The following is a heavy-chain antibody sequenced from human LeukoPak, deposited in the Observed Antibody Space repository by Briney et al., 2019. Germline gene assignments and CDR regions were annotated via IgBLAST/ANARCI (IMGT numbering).Heavy chain of an antibody. J-gene: IGHJ6*02. Sequence: ASVKVSCKASGGIFSSYAISWVRQAPGQGLEWMGITNPSGGSTSYAQKFQGRVTMTRDTSTSTVYMELSSLRSEDTAVYYCARGGEVTMARGGMDVWGQGTTVTVSS. CDR2: TNPSGGST. CDR3: ARGGEVTMARGGMDV. V-gene: IGHV1-46*01. D-gene: IGHD3-10*01. CDR1: GGIFSSYA.